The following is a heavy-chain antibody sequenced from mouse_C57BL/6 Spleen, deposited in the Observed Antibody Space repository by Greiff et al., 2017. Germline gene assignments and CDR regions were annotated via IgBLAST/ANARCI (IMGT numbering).Heavy chain of an antibody. CDR1: GFTFTDYY. J-gene: IGHJ2*01. CDR3: ARSSYIFYFDY. V-gene: IGHV7-3*01. D-gene: IGHD1-3*01. CDR2: IRNKANGYTT. Sequence: EVKLMESGGGLVQPGGSLSLSCAASGFTFTDYYMSWVRQPPGKALEWLGFIRNKANGYTTEYSASVKGRFTISRDNSQSILYLQMNALRAEDSATYYCARSSYIFYFDYWGQGTTLTVSS.